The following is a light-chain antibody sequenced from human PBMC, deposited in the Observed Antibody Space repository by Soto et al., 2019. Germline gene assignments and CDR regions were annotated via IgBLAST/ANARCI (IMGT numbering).Light chain of an antibody. CDR3: QQYNSSPFT. V-gene: IGKV1-5*03. J-gene: IGKJ3*01. Sequence: DIQMTQSPSTLSASVGDRVTITCRASQSISSWLAWYHQKPGKAPKLLIYKASSLESGVPSRFSGSGSGTEFTLTISILQPDDLATYYCQQYNSSPFTFGPGTKVDIK. CDR1: QSISSW. CDR2: KAS.